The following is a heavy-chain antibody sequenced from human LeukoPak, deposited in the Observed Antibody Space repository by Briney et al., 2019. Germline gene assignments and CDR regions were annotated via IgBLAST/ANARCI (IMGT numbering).Heavy chain of an antibody. CDR2: IGAYNGNT. Sequence: ASVKVSCKASGYTFTSYGISWVRQAPGQGLEWMGWIGAYNGNTNYAQKLQGRVTMTTDTSTSTAYMELRSLRSDDTAVYYCARPSAGEYSGYGRADAFDIWGQGTMVTVSS. D-gene: IGHD5-12*01. CDR3: ARPSAGEYSGYGRADAFDI. CDR1: GYTFTSYG. V-gene: IGHV1-18*01. J-gene: IGHJ3*02.